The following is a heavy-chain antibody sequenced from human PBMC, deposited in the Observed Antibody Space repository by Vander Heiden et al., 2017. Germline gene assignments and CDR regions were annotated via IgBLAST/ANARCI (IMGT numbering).Heavy chain of an antibody. CDR1: GFIVSSYG. J-gene: IGHJ5*02. CDR3: AKDLGYYDSRGYFDL. V-gene: IGHV3-30*18. D-gene: IGHD3-22*01. CDR2: IWYDGSDK. Sequence: QVQLVESGGGVVQHGRSLRLSCAASGFIVSSYGIHCARQVPGKGLEWVAIIWYDGSDKNYADSVKGRFTVSRDNSRNTLFLQMNSLRAEDTAVYYCAKDLGYYDSRGYFDLWGQGTPVTVSS.